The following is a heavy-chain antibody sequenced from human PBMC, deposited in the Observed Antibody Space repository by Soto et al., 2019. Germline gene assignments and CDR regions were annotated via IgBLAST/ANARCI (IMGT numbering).Heavy chain of an antibody. CDR3: ARDNDRLPYYDFWRGSDY. V-gene: IGHV3-33*01. CDR1: GFTFSSYG. D-gene: IGHD3-3*01. Sequence: SLRLSCAASGFTFSSYGMHWVRQAPGKGLEWVAVIWYDGSNKYYADSVKGRFTISRDNSKNTLYLQMNSLRAEDTAVYYCARDNDRLPYYDFWRGSDYWGQGTLVTVSS. J-gene: IGHJ4*02. CDR2: IWYDGSNK.